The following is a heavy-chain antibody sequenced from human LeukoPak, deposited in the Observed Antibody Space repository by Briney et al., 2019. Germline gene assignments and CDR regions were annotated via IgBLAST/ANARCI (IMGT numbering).Heavy chain of an antibody. CDR1: GGSISGTSYY. D-gene: IGHD6-13*01. CDR2: IHYTGRT. V-gene: IGHV4-39*01. CDR3: ASYISTPGRRNLDC. J-gene: IGHJ4*02. Sequence: SETLSLTCTVSGGSISGTSYYWGWLRQPPGKGLECIGGIHYTGRTYYSPSLKSRVTISVDTSKNQFSLKLSSVTAADTAVYYCASYISTPGRRNLDCWGQGTLVTVSS.